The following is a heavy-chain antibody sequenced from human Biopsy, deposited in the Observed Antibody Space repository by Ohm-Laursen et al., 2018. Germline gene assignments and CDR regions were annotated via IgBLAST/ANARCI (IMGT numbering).Heavy chain of an antibody. CDR2: INPNNGAT. Sequence: GASVKVSCKTSGYPFSNYYLFWVRQAPGQGLEWMGRINPNNGATVYAQKFKVRVTMTRDTSISTAYMELSRLRSDDTAVYYCATITRGATRFPFDYWGQGTLVAVSS. D-gene: IGHD1-26*01. V-gene: IGHV1-2*06. CDR1: GYPFSNYY. J-gene: IGHJ4*02. CDR3: ATITRGATRFPFDY.